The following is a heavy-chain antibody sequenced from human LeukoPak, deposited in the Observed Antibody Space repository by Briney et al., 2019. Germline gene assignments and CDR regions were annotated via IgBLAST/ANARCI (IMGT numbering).Heavy chain of an antibody. CDR2: ISAYNGNT. CDR3: ARDAAPAYYYYGMDV. J-gene: IGHJ6*02. V-gene: IGHV1-18*01. CDR1: GYTFTSYG. Sequence: GASVKVSCKASGYTFTSYGISWVRQAPGQGLEWMGWISAYNGNTNYAQKLQGRVTMTTDTSTSTAYMELRSLRSDDTAVYYGARDAAPAYYYYGMDVWGQGTTVTVSS. D-gene: IGHD2-2*01.